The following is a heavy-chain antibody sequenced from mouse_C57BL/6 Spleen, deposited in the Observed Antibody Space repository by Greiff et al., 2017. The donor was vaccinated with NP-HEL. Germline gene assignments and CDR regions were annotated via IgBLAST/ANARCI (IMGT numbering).Heavy chain of an antibody. CDR3: ASGSSYGYWYFDV. V-gene: IGHV3-6*01. J-gene: IGHJ1*03. CDR1: GYSITSGYY. D-gene: IGHD1-1*01. CDR2: ISYDGSN. Sequence: VQLQQSGPGLVKPSQSLSLTCSVTGYSITSGYYWNWIRQFPGNQLEWMGYISYDGSNNYNPSLKNRISITRDTSKNQFFLKLNSVTTEDTATYYCASGSSYGYWYFDVWGTGTTVTVSS.